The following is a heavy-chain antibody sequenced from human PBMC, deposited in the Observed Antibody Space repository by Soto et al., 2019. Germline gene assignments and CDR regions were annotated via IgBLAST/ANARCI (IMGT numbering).Heavy chain of an antibody. CDR3: AKPPKGFGELGRNYYFDY. CDR1: GFTFSSYA. J-gene: IGHJ4*02. CDR2: ISGSGGST. V-gene: IGHV3-23*01. Sequence: GGSLRLSCAASGFTFSSYAMSWVRQAPGKGLEWVSAISGSGGSTYYADSVKGRFTISRDNSKNTLYLQMNSLRAEDTAVYYCAKPPKGFGELGRNYYFDYWGQGTLVTVSS. D-gene: IGHD3-10*01.